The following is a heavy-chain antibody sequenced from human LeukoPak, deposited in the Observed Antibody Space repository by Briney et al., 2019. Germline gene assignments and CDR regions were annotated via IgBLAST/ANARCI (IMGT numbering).Heavy chain of an antibody. Sequence: PGGSLRLSCAASGFTVSSNYMSWVRQAPGKGLEWVSVIYSGGSTYYADSVKGRFTISRDNSKKTLYLQMNSMRAEDTAVYYCAKDTSSGWYIWAFYYVDYWGQGTLVTVSS. CDR2: IYSGGST. V-gene: IGHV3-53*01. CDR1: GFTVSSNY. CDR3: AKDTSSGWYIWAFYYVDY. D-gene: IGHD6-19*01. J-gene: IGHJ4*02.